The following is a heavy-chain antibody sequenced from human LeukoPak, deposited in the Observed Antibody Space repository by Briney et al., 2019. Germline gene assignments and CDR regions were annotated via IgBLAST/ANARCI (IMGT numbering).Heavy chain of an antibody. D-gene: IGHD2-2*01. CDR1: GGSISSYF. CDR3: ARSLGAQLPPIH. J-gene: IGHJ4*02. V-gene: IGHV4-59*01. Sequence: SETLSLTCIVSGGSISSYFWSWIRQPPGKGLEWIGYISNSGSTNYNPSLKSRVTISVDTSKNQFSLKLTSVTAADTAVYYCARSLGAQLPPIHWGQGTLVTVSS. CDR2: ISNSGST.